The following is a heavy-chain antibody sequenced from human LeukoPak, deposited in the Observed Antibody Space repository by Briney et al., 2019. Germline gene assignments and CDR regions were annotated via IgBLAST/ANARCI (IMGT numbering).Heavy chain of an antibody. V-gene: IGHV3-66*02. CDR1: GLSVSNTY. Sequence: GVSLRLSCADSGLSVSNTYMSWVRQAPGKGLEWISVLYYGGDTFYADSVKGRFTISSDKSKNTLYLQMNSLRPDDTAVYYCATEDAYSVHLWGQGTMVTVSS. CDR3: ATEDAYSVHL. CDR2: LYYGGDT. D-gene: IGHD2-21*01. J-gene: IGHJ3*01.